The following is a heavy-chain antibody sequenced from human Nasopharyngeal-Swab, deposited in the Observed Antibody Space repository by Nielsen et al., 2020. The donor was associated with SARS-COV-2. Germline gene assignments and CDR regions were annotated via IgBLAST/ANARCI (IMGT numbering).Heavy chain of an antibody. CDR1: GGSISSGGYY. D-gene: IGHD3-3*01. J-gene: IGHJ4*02. Sequence: SETLSLTCTVSGGSISSGGYYWSWIRQHPGKGLEWIGYLYYSGSTYYNPSLKSRVTISVDTSKNQFSLKLSSVTAADTAVYYCARAGRIKIFGVVNHFDYWGQGTLVTVSS. V-gene: IGHV4-31*03. CDR2: LYYSGST. CDR3: ARAGRIKIFGVVNHFDY.